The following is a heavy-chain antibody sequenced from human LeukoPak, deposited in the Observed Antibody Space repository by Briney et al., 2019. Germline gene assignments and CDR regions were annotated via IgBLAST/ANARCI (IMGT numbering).Heavy chain of an antibody. CDR3: AKARTYWYFDL. Sequence: GGSLRLSCAASGFTFSNYGMHWVRQALGQGLEWVAVIWYDGSNEHYADSVKGRFTISRDNSENTLHLQMNSLRAEDTAVYYCAKARTYWYFDLWGCGTLVTVSS. V-gene: IGHV3-33*06. CDR2: IWYDGSNE. J-gene: IGHJ2*01. CDR1: GFTFSNYG.